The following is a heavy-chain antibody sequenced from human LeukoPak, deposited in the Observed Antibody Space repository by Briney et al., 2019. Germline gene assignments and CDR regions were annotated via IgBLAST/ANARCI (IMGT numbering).Heavy chain of an antibody. V-gene: IGHV1-18*01. D-gene: IGHD2-15*01. J-gene: IGHJ4*02. Sequence: ASVKVSCKASGYIFTNFGISWVRQARGQGLEWMGWISGYNGNTKYVQKFQGRVTMTTDTSTSTAYTELRSLRSDDTAVYYCARDFSPHSALVVVADNRDYWGQGTLVTVSS. CDR3: ARDFSPHSALVVVADNRDY. CDR2: ISGYNGNT. CDR1: GYIFTNFG.